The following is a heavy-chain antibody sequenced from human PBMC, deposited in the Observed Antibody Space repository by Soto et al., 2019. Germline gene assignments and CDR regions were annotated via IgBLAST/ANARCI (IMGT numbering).Heavy chain of an antibody. J-gene: IGHJ1*01. V-gene: IGHV3-53*01. CDR1: GFTVSSNY. D-gene: IGHD2-15*01. CDR2: IYSGGST. CDR3: ARDRVESHYPEYFQH. Sequence: EVQLVESGGGLIQPGGSLRLSCAASGFTVSSNYMSWVRQAPGKGLEWVSVIYSGGSTYYADSVKGRFTISRDNSKNTLYLQMNSLRAEDTAVYYCARDRVESHYPEYFQHWGQGTLVTVSS.